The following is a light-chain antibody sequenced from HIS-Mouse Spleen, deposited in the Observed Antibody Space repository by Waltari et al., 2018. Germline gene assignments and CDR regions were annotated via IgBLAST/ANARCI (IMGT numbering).Light chain of an antibody. Sequence: SYELTQPPSVSVSPGQTARITCSGDALPQKYAYWYQQNSGQAPVLVIYEDSKRPSGIPERFSGSSSGTMATLTISGAQVEDEADYYCYSTDSSGNHWVFGGGTKLTVL. CDR2: EDS. J-gene: IGLJ3*02. CDR1: ALPQKY. CDR3: YSTDSSGNHWV. V-gene: IGLV3-10*01.